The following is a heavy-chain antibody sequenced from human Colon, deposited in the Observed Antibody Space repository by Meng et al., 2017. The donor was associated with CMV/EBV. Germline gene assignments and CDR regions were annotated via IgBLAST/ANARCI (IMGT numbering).Heavy chain of an antibody. CDR3: ARSHYYNSREFDY. CDR2: TNTAGTST. J-gene: IGHJ4*02. CDR1: GLTFTNYW. D-gene: IGHD3-22*01. Sequence: GESLKISCAASGLTFTNYWMHWVRQAPGKGLVWVSGTNTAGTSTYYADSVKGRFTISRDNAKNTLYLQMNSLRAEDTAVYFCARSHYYNSREFDYWGQGTLVTVSS. V-gene: IGHV3-74*01.